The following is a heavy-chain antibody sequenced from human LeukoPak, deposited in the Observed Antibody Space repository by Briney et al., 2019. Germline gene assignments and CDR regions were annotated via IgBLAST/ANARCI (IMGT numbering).Heavy chain of an antibody. CDR1: AFTSSTYD. CDR2: IGPAGDT. Sequence: GGSMRPSCAGSAFTSSTYDFHCVRQATGKGLEWVSAIGPAGDTYYAGSVKGRFTISRENAKNSLYLQMNSLRAGDTAVYYCARDRCSAGRCYMDVWGQGTTVTVSS. D-gene: IGHD2-15*01. J-gene: IGHJ6*03. V-gene: IGHV3-13*01. CDR3: ARDRCSAGRCYMDV.